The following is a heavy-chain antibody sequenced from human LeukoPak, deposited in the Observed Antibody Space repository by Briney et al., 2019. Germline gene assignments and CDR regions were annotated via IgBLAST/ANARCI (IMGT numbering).Heavy chain of an antibody. V-gene: IGHV3-30*18. CDR1: GFIFNNHG. J-gene: IGHJ4*02. D-gene: IGHD6-13*01. Sequence: PGGSLRLSCAASGFIFNNHGMQWVRQTPGKGLEWVTVISCDGTSQYYADSVKGRFTISRDNSKNTLYLQMNSLRAEDTAVYYCAKDPRRYSRTGGYFDYWGQGTLVTVSS. CDR2: ISCDGTSQ. CDR3: AKDPRRYSRTGGYFDY.